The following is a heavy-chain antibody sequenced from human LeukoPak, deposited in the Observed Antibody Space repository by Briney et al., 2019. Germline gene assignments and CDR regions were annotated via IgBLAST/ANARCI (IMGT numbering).Heavy chain of an antibody. CDR1: GYTFTSNG. V-gene: IGHV1-18*01. J-gene: IGHJ4*02. CDR2: ISANSGNT. D-gene: IGHD5-24*01. Sequence: ASVKVSCKASGYTFTSNGISWVRQAPGKGLEWMGWISANSGNTNYAQKMQGRVTMTTETSSSTAYMELRNLRSDDTAVYYCARDKNYRFDYWGQGTLGTVSS. CDR3: ARDKNYRFDY.